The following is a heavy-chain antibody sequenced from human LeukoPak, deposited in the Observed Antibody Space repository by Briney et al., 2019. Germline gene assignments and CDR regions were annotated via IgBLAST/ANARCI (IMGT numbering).Heavy chain of an antibody. CDR3: ARSYCDSTGHYLAEYFQH. J-gene: IGHJ1*01. CDR2: ISGSGGST. Sequence: GGSLRLSCAGYGFTFSSYAMSWVRQAPGKGLEWVSVISGSGGSTYYADSVKGRFTISRDNSKNTLYLQMNSLRPEDTAIYYCARSYCDSTGHYLAEYFQHWGQGTLVTVSS. V-gene: IGHV3-23*01. CDR1: GFTFSSYA. D-gene: IGHD3-22*01.